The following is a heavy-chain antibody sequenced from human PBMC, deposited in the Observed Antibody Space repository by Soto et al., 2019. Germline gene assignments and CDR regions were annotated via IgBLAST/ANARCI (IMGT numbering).Heavy chain of an antibody. CDR1: GYTFTSYA. CDR2: INAGNGNT. CDR3: ARAPGYGMYYFDY. V-gene: IGHV1-3*01. Sequence: ASVKVSCKASGYTFTSYAMHWVRQAPGQRLEWMGWINAGNGNTKYSQKFQGRVTITRDTSASTAYMELSSLRSEDTAVYYCARAPGYGMYYFDYWGQGTLVTVSS. J-gene: IGHJ4*02. D-gene: IGHD5-18*01.